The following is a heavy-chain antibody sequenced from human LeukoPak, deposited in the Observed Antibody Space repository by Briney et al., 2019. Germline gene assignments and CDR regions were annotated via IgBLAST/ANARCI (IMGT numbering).Heavy chain of an antibody. D-gene: IGHD3-10*01. V-gene: IGHV3-53*04. Sequence: GGSLRLSCAASGFTVSSHYMTWVRQAPGKGLECFSVIYSDGSTYYADAVKGRFTLSRHISKNTLFFQMNSLRAEDTAVYYCARFYGSGIRAFDFWGQGTLVTVSS. CDR2: IYSDGST. CDR1: GFTVSSHY. CDR3: ARFYGSGIRAFDF. J-gene: IGHJ4*02.